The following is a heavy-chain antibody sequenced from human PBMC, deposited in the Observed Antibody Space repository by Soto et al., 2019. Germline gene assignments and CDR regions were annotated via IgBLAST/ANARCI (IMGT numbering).Heavy chain of an antibody. D-gene: IGHD6-19*01. CDR3: ARNSGWYTHDS. CDR2: VSSSGT. Sequence: SETLSLTCSVSSGSVSSDYWTWIRQPPGEGLEWIGYVSSSGTNYNSSLKSRVTMSLGTSKNQFSLKLRSVTAADTAVYYCARNSGWYTHDSWGQGTLVTVSS. CDR1: SGSVSSDY. J-gene: IGHJ1*01. V-gene: IGHV4-59*02.